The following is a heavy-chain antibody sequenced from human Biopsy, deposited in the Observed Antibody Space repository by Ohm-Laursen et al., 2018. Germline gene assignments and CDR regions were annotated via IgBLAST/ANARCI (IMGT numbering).Heavy chain of an antibody. CDR3: ARVGRAAPFDS. D-gene: IGHD6-13*01. Sequence: SDTLSLTCTVSGGSINSHHWSWIRQPAGKGLEWIGRVYISGGTTYNPSLKSRVTMSLDTSKNQFSLRLRSVTAADTAVYYCARVGRAAPFDSWGQGTLVTVSS. CDR2: VYISGGT. V-gene: IGHV4-4*07. J-gene: IGHJ4*02. CDR1: GGSINSHH.